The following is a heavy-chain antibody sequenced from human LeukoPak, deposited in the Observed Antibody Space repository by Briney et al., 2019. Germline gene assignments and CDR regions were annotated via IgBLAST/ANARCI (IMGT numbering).Heavy chain of an antibody. CDR3: ARLNKPGWFDP. Sequence: SETLSLTCTVSDGSISSSNYYWAWIRQPPGKGLEWTANIFYTGTTYYNPSLKIRVTIYIDTSKYQFSLRLNSVTATDTAVYYCARLNKPGWFDPWGQGTLVTVSS. D-gene: IGHD1-14*01. J-gene: IGHJ5*02. CDR1: DGSISSSNYY. CDR2: IFYTGTT. V-gene: IGHV4-39*01.